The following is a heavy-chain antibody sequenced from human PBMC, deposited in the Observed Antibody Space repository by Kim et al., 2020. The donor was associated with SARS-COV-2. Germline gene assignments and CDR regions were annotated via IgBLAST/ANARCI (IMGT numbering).Heavy chain of an antibody. J-gene: IGHJ6*02. CDR2: IRSKANSYAT. D-gene: IGHD3-10*01. Sequence: GGSLRLSCAASGFTFSGSAMHWVRQASGKGLEWVGRIRSKANSYATTYAASVKGRFTISRDDSKNTAYLQMNSLKTEDTAVYYCTRRRGLLWFGEQDYYYYYGMDVWGQGTTVTVSS. CDR3: TRRRGLLWFGEQDYYYYYGMDV. V-gene: IGHV3-73*01. CDR1: GFTFSGSA.